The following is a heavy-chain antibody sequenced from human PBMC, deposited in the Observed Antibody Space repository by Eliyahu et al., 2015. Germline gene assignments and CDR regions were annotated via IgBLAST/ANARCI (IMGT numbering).Heavy chain of an antibody. Sequence: EVHLVESGGGLVKPGGSLRLFCTVSGFXFPDAYMGWXRQAPGKGLEWVGRIKNKVDGGTTDYAAPVKGRFTISRDDSKNTLYLQMNSLKTEDTAVYYCTTDRGITVRPLFDSWGQGTLVTVSS. CDR1: GFXFPDAY. CDR3: TTDRGITVRPLFDS. CDR2: IKNKVDGGTT. V-gene: IGHV3-15*05. D-gene: IGHD6-6*01. J-gene: IGHJ4*02.